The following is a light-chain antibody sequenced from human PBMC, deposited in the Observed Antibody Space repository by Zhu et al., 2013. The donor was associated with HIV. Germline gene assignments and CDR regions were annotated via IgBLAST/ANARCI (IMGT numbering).Light chain of an antibody. CDR1: HDIGDD. CDR3: LQHHSLPWT. Sequence: AIQMTQSPSSLSASVGDRVTMTCRASHDIGDDLDWYQQRPGRAPDPLIYTASTLATGVPSRFDGSRSGTDFFLTITSLQPDDYATYYCLQHHSLPWTFGQGTRVDLK. CDR2: TAS. J-gene: IGKJ1*01. V-gene: IGKV1-6*01.